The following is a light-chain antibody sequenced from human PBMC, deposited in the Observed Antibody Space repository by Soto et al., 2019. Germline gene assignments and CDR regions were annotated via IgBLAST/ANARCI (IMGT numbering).Light chain of an antibody. CDR1: QSVSTY. CDR2: DAS. Sequence: EIVLTQSPATLSLSPGERATLSCRASQSVSTYFAWYQQKPGQAPRLLLYDASTRATGIPARFSGSGSGTDFTLTISSLEPEDFAVYYCQHRGNWPLTFGGGTRVEIK. CDR3: QHRGNWPLT. V-gene: IGKV3-11*01. J-gene: IGKJ4*01.